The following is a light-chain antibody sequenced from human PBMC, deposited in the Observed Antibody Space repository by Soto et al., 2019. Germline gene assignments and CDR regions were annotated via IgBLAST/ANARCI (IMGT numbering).Light chain of an antibody. CDR3: QQYGSSPPFT. Sequence: EIVLTQSPGTLSLSPGESATLSCRASQSVSSSYLAWYQKKPGQAPRLLIYGASSRATGIPDRFSGSGSGTDFSLTISSLEPEDFAVYYCQQYGSSPPFTFGPGTKVDIK. CDR1: QSVSSSY. CDR2: GAS. V-gene: IGKV3-20*01. J-gene: IGKJ3*01.